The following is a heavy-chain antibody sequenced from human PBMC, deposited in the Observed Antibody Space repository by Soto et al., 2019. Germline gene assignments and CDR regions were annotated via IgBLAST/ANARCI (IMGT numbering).Heavy chain of an antibody. D-gene: IGHD3-3*01. CDR1: GFTFSSYA. CDR2: ISGSGGST. J-gene: IGHJ4*02. CDR3: AKDSDYDFWSGYYFDY. Sequence: GGSLRLSCAASGFTFSSYAISWVRQAPGKGLEWVSAISGSGGSTYYADSVKGRFTISRDNSKNTLYLQMNSLRAEDTAVYYCAKDSDYDFWSGYYFDYWGQGTLVTVSS. V-gene: IGHV3-23*01.